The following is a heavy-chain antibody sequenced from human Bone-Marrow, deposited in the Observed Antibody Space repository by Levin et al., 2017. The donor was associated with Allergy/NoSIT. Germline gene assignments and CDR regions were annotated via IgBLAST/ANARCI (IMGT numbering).Heavy chain of an antibody. CDR1: GYTFTGYY. D-gene: IGHD3-10*01. J-gene: IGHJ4*02. CDR2: INPNSGGT. CDR3: ARVYPITMVRGAMGDY. Sequence: ASVKVSCKASGYTFTGYYMHWVRQAPGQGLEWMGWINPNSGGTNYAQKFQGRVTMTRDTSISTAYMELSRLRSDDTAVYYCARVYPITMVRGAMGDYWGQGTLVTVSS. V-gene: IGHV1-2*02.